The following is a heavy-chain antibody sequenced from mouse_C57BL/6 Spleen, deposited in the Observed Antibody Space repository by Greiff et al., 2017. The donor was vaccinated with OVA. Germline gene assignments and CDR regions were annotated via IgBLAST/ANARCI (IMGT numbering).Heavy chain of an antibody. CDR2: IDPENGDT. CDR1: GFNIKDDY. Sequence: EVQLMESWAELVRPGASVKLSCTASGFNIKDDYMHWVKQRPEQGLAWIGWIDPENGDTEYASKFQGKATITADTASNTAYLQLSSLTSEDTAVYYCTFYGSSLYWYFDVWGTGTTVTVSS. J-gene: IGHJ1*03. V-gene: IGHV14-4*01. D-gene: IGHD1-1*01. CDR3: TFYGSSLYWYFDV.